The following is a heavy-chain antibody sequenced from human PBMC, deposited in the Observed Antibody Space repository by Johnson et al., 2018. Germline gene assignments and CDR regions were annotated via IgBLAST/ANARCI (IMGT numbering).Heavy chain of an antibody. J-gene: IGHJ3*02. CDR3: AREAYSSGRAGIFHI. D-gene: IGHD6-19*01. V-gene: IGHV3-30-3*01. Sequence: QLVQSGGGVVQPGTSLRLSCGVSGVTLSTSIMHWVRQAPGKGLEWVALISHNEIDKQYGDSAKDRFTIPRDISKNTVYLQMNSLRVEDTAVYYCAREAYSSGRAGIFHIWGQGTMVTVSS. CDR2: ISHNEIDK. CDR1: GVTLSTSI.